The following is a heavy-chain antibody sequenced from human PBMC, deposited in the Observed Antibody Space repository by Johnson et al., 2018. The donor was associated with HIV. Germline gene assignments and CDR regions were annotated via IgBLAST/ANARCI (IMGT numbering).Heavy chain of an antibody. V-gene: IGHV3-30*04. Sequence: QVQVVESGGGVVQPGRSLRLSCAASGFTFSSYAMHWVRQAPGKGLEWVAVISYDGSNKYYADSVKGRFTISRDNSKNTLYLQMNSLRAEDTAVYYCARESPAGAGSGSDAFDIWGQGTMVTVSS. D-gene: IGHD3-10*01. CDR3: ARESPAGAGSGSDAFDI. CDR1: GFTFSSYA. CDR2: ISYDGSNK. J-gene: IGHJ3*02.